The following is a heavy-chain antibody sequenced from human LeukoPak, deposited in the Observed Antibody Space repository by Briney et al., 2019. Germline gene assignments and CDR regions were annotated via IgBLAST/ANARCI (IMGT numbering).Heavy chain of an antibody. V-gene: IGHV3-9*01. CDR3: AKGILTGYGDPVDY. D-gene: IGHD3-9*01. CDR1: GFTFDDYA. Sequence: GGSLRLSCAASGFTFDDYAMHWVRQAPGKGLEWVSGISWNSGSIGYADSVKGRFTISRDNAKNSLYLQMNSLRAEDTALYYCAKGILTGYGDPVDYWGQGTLVTVSS. J-gene: IGHJ4*02. CDR2: ISWNSGSI.